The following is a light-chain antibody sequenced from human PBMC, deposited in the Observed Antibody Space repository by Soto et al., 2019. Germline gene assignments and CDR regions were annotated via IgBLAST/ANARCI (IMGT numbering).Light chain of an antibody. Sequence: QSVLTQPASVSGSPGQSITISCTGTSSDVGSYNLVSWYQQHPGKAPKLMIYEGSKRPSGVSNRFSGSKSGNTASLTISGLQAEDEADYYSCSYAGRGGFGTGTKVTVL. J-gene: IGLJ1*01. CDR3: CSYAGRGG. CDR2: EGS. V-gene: IGLV2-23*01. CDR1: SSDVGSYNL.